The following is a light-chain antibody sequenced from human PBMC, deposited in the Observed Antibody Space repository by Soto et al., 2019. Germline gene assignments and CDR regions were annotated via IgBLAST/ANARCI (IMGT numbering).Light chain of an antibody. V-gene: IGLV1-47*01. CDR1: SPNIGSNF. CDR3: ASWDDSLSGYWV. CDR2: RNN. Sequence: QPVLTQPPSASETPGQRVTISCSGSSPNIGSNFVYWYQQLPGTAPKLLIYRNNQRPSGVPVRFSGSKSGTSASLAICGLRSEDEADYYCASWDDSLSGYWVFGGGTKLTVL. J-gene: IGLJ3*02.